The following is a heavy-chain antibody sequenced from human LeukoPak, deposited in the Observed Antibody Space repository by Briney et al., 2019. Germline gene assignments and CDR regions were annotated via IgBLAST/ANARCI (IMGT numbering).Heavy chain of an antibody. CDR2: IYYSGST. CDR3: ARGCSYGLYNWFDP. Sequence: SETLSLTCTVSGGSISSYYWSWIRQPPGKGLEWIGYIYYSGSTNYNPSLKSRVTISVDTSKNQFSLKLSSVTAADTAVYYCARGCSYGLYNWFDPWGQGTLVTVSS. J-gene: IGHJ5*02. CDR1: GGSISSYY. V-gene: IGHV4-59*01. D-gene: IGHD5-18*01.